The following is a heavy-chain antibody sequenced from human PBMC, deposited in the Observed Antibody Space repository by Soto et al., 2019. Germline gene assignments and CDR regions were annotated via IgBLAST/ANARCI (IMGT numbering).Heavy chain of an antibody. CDR3: ARYYRGSGRYFFDY. CDR1: GFTFIGSF. J-gene: IGHJ4*02. V-gene: IGHV3-7*03. Sequence: GSLRLSCVASGFTFIGSFMGWIRQAPGKGLEWVANINQDGGVTYYVDSVEGRFTISRDNTKDSLYLQMNSLRGEDTAIYYCARYYRGSGRYFFDYWGQGTPVTVSS. D-gene: IGHD6-19*01. CDR2: INQDGGVT.